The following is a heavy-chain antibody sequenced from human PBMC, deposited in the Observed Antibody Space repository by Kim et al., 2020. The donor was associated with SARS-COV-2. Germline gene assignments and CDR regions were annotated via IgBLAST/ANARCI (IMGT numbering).Heavy chain of an antibody. CDR1: GYTFTGYY. CDR3: ARWVAAAGNWYFDL. CDR2: INPNSGGT. V-gene: IGHV1-2*06. Sequence: ASVKVSCKASGYTFTGYYMHWVRQAPGQGLEWMGRINPNSGGTNYAQKFQGRVTMTRDTSISTAYMELSRLRSDDTAVYYCARWVAAAGNWYFDLWGRGTLVTVSS. D-gene: IGHD6-13*01. J-gene: IGHJ2*01.